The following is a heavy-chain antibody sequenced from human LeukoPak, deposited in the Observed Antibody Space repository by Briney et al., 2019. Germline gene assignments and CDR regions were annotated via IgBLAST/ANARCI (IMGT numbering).Heavy chain of an antibody. J-gene: IGHJ6*02. CDR2: IYNRGTT. V-gene: IGHV4-59*12. Sequence: SETLSLTCTVSGGSIDNSHWTWIRQPPGKGLEWIGCIYNRGTTIYNPSLRSRLTISVDTSKNQLSLRLSSVTAADTAAYFCARDSPTSPPAYYGMDVWGRGTKVTVSS. CDR3: ARDSPTSPPAYYGMDV. CDR1: GGSIDNSH. D-gene: IGHD2-2*01.